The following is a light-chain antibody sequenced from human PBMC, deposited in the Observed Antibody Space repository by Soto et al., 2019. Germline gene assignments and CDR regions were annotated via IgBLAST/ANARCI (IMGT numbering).Light chain of an antibody. Sequence: DIQMTQSPSTLSASVGDRVTITCRASQSISSWLAWYQQKPGKAPKLLIYDASSLESGVPSRFSGSGSGTEFPLTISSLQPDDFATYYCQQYNSYPLVTFGQGTKVEIK. V-gene: IGKV1-5*01. CDR3: QQYNSYPLVT. J-gene: IGKJ1*01. CDR2: DAS. CDR1: QSISSW.